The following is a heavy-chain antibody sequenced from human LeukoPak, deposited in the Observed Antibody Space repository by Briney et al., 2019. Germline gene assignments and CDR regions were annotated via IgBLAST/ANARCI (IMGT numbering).Heavy chain of an antibody. CDR1: GYTFTSYD. CDR2: MNPNSGNT. CDR3: ARGVPFSGSYYFRYYYGMDV. D-gene: IGHD1-26*01. J-gene: IGHJ6*02. V-gene: IGHV1-8*01. Sequence: ASVKVSCKASGYTFTSYDINWVRQATGQGLEWMGWMNPNSGNTGYAQKFQGRVTMTRNTSISTAYMELSSLRSEDTAVYYCARGVPFSGSYYFRYYYGMDVWGQGTTVTVSS.